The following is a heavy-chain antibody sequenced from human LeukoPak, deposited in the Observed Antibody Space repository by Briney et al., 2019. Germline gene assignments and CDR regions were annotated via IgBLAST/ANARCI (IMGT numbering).Heavy chain of an antibody. CDR3: VREEYGDHMWW. J-gene: IGHJ4*02. V-gene: IGHV5-51*01. D-gene: IGHD4-17*01. CDR1: GYSFTSYW. Sequence: GESLKISCKGSGYSFTSYWIGWVRQMPGKGLEWMGIIYPGDSDTRYSPSFQGQVTISRDNAKNSLYLQMNSLRVEDTAVYYCVREEYGDHMWWWGQGTPVTVSS. CDR2: IYPGDSDT.